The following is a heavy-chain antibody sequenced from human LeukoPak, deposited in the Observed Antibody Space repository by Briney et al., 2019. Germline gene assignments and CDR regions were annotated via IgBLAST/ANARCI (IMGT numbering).Heavy chain of an antibody. CDR3: ATGVVVVQGDAFDI. CDR2: INPNSGDT. CDR1: GYTFTGYY. Sequence: ASVKVSCKASGYTFTGYYMHWVRQAPGQGLEWMGWINPNSGDTNYAQKFQGWATMTRDTSTSTAYMELSRLRSDDTAVYYCATGVVVVQGDAFDIWGQGTMVTVSS. V-gene: IGHV1-2*04. J-gene: IGHJ3*02. D-gene: IGHD2-15*01.